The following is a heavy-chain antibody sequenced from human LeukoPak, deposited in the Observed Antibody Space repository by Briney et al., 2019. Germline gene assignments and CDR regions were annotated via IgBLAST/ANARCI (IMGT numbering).Heavy chain of an antibody. CDR2: IYYSGTA. D-gene: IGHD5-18*01. V-gene: IGHV4-39*01. J-gene: IGHJ4*02. Sequence: KPSETLSLTCTVSGGSISSSSHYWGWIRQPPEKGLEWIGSIYYSGTAFYNPSLKSRVTISVDTSKNQFSLKLSSVTAADTAVYYCASTSAMVYFDYWGQGTLVTVSS. CDR3: ASTSAMVYFDY. CDR1: GGSISSSSHY.